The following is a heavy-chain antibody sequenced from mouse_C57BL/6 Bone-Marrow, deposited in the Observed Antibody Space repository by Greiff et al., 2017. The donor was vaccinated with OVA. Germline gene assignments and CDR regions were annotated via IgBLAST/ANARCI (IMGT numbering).Heavy chain of an antibody. Sequence: VQLKESGAELVRPGASVKLSCTASGFNIKDDYMHWVKQRPEQGLEWIGWIDPENGDTEYASKFQGKATITADTSSNTAYLQLSSLTSEDTAVYYCTSYYGSSYWGQGTTLTVSS. CDR2: IDPENGDT. V-gene: IGHV14-4*01. J-gene: IGHJ2*01. D-gene: IGHD1-1*01. CDR1: GFNIKDDY. CDR3: TSYYGSSY.